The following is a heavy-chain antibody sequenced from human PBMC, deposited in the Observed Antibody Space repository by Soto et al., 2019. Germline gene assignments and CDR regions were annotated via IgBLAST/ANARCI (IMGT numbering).Heavy chain of an antibody. J-gene: IGHJ1*01. CDR3: ARTHSGIYYSVFNY. Sequence: PSETLSLTCVVSNFSISSGYYWGWIRQSPGKGLEWIASIYRSGTTSYNPSLKSRVTISVDPPKNQFSLMLTAVTAADTAVYYCARTHSGIYYSVFNYWGRCSLVTVSS. CDR2: IYRSGTT. CDR1: NFSISSGYY. V-gene: IGHV4-38-2*01. D-gene: IGHD1-26*01.